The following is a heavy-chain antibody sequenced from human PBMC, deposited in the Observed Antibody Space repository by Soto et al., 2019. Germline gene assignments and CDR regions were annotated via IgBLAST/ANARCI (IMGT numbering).Heavy chain of an antibody. D-gene: IGHD3-10*01. CDR2: IYHSGST. J-gene: IGHJ4*02. CDR3: ARGSSRGYYFDY. Sequence: SETLSLTCAVSGGSISSGGYSWSWIRQPPGKGLEWIGYIYHSGSTYYNPSLRSRVTISVDRSKNQFSLKLSSVTAADTAVYYCARGSSRGYYFDYWGQGTLVTVSS. CDR1: GGSISSGGYS. V-gene: IGHV4-30-2*01.